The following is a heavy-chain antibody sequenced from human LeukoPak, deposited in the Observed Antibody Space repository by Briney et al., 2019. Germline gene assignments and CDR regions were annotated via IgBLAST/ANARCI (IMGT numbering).Heavy chain of an antibody. CDR2: IYHSGRT. CDR1: GYSISSGYY. Sequence: SETLSLTCTVSGYSISSGYYWGWIRQPPGKGLEWIGSIYHSGRTYYNPSLKSRVTISVDTSKNQFSLKLSSVTAADTAVYYCARELSTAVTTGAFDYWGQGTLVTVSS. D-gene: IGHD4-17*01. V-gene: IGHV4-38-2*02. CDR3: ARELSTAVTTGAFDY. J-gene: IGHJ4*02.